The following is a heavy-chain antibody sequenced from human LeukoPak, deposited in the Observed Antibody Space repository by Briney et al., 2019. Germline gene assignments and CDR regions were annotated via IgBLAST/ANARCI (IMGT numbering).Heavy chain of an antibody. Sequence: PSETLSLTCAVYGGSFSGYYWSWIRQPPGKGLEWIGEINHSGSTNYNPSLKSRVTISVDTSKNQFSLKLSSVTAADTAVYYCARGGGIVVVPAATPHNYYYYGMDVWGQGTTVTVSS. J-gene: IGHJ6*02. D-gene: IGHD2-2*02. CDR2: INHSGST. CDR1: GGSFSGYY. V-gene: IGHV4-34*01. CDR3: ARGGGIVVVPAATPHNYYYYGMDV.